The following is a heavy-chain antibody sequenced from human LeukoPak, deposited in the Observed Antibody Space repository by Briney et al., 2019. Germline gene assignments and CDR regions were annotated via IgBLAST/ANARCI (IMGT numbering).Heavy chain of an antibody. J-gene: IGHJ4*02. CDR1: GYTFTSYD. V-gene: IGHV1-8*01. Sequence: GASVKVSCKASGYTFTSYDINWVRQATGEGLEWMGLMNPNSGNTGHAQKFQGRVTMTRNTSISTAYMELSSLRSEDTAVYYCARGSDIVVVVAATGGDYFDYWGQGTLVTVSS. D-gene: IGHD2-15*01. CDR3: ARGSDIVVVVAATGGDYFDY. CDR2: MNPNSGNT.